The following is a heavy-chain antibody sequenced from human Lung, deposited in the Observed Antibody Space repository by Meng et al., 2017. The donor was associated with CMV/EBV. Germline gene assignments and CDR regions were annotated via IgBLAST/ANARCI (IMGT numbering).Heavy chain of an antibody. Sequence: QMTLKESGPTLVKPPQTLTLTCPLSGFSLSTSGVGVGWIRQPPGKALECLAIIYGDDEKRYSPSLESRLTVTKDTSKNQVVLTMTNMVPVDTATYYCARAAARPSDWFDPWGQGTLVTVSS. CDR2: IYGDDEK. D-gene: IGHD6-6*01. CDR1: GFSLSTSGVG. J-gene: IGHJ5*02. V-gene: IGHV2-5*02. CDR3: ARAAARPSDWFDP.